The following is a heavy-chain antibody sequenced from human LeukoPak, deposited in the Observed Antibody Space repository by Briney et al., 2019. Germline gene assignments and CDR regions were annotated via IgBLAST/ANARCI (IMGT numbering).Heavy chain of an antibody. V-gene: IGHV1-18*01. D-gene: IGHD2-21*02. CDR3: VLAYCDGDCRSGFDY. CDR2: ISAYNGNT. J-gene: IGHJ4*02. CDR1: GYTFTSYG. Sequence: GASVKVSCKASGYTFTSYGISWVRQAPGQGLEWMGWISAYNGNTNYAQKLQGRVTMTTDTSTSTAYMELSSLRSEDTAVYYCVLAYCDGDCRSGFDYWGQGNLVTVSS.